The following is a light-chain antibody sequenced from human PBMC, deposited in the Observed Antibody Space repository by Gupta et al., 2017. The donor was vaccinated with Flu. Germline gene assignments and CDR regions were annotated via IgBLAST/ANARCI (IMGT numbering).Light chain of an antibody. CDR1: LSRLTSNGYNY. Sequence: VTPAEPASISCRASLSRLTSNGYNYLDSYRQKPGRTPQLLLYLGSNRFYGVLDTISGSSSGRAFRLKIIRVVAQDVGVSYCWQALQTPYTFGQGTKLEIE. CDR2: LGS. V-gene: IGKV2-28*01. CDR3: WQALQTPYT. J-gene: IGKJ2*01.